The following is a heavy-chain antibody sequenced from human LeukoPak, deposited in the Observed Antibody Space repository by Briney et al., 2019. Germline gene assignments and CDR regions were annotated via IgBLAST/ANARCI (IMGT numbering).Heavy chain of an antibody. V-gene: IGHV3-23*01. Sequence: GGSLRLSCAASGFTFSSYAMSWVRQAPGKGLEWVSAISGSGGSTYYADSVKGRFTISRDNSKKTLYLQMNSLRAEDTAVYYCAKEPDYSNYVGYFDYWGQGTLVTVSS. J-gene: IGHJ4*02. D-gene: IGHD4-11*01. CDR2: ISGSGGST. CDR1: GFTFSSYA. CDR3: AKEPDYSNYVGYFDY.